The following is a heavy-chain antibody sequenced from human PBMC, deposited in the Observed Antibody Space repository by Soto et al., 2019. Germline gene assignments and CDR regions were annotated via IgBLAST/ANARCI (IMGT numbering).Heavy chain of an antibody. J-gene: IGHJ4*02. D-gene: IGHD5-18*01. V-gene: IGHV3-66*04. CDR2: IYSGGST. Sequence: EVQLVESGGGLVQPGGSLRLSCAASGVTVSSNYMSWVRQAPGKGLEWVSVIYSGGSTYYADSVKGRFTISRDNSKNTLYLQMNSLRVEDTAVYYCARHGYNYGGGYFDYWGQGTLGTVSS. CDR3: ARHGYNYGGGYFDY. CDR1: GVTVSSNY.